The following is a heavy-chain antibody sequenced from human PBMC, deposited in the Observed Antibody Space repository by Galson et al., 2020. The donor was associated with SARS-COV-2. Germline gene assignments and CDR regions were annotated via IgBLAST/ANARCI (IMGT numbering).Heavy chain of an antibody. CDR2: MGGSRDFI. CDR3: AGWYIRF. CDR1: GFTFSTPY. D-gene: IGHD6-19*01. Sequence: GSLRPSCEASGFTFSTPYMSWVPQAPGKGLEGLSNMGGSRDFIKYADSVKGRFTISRDNAKNLLYLQMNSLRDEDTAVYYCAGWYIRFWGQGTLVTVSS. V-gene: IGHV3-48*02. J-gene: IGHJ4*02.